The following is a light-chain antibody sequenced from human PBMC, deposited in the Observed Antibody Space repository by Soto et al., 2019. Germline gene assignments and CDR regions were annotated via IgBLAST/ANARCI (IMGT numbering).Light chain of an antibody. Sequence: QSVLTQPASVSGSPGQSITISCTGTSSDVGGYNYVSWYQQHPGNTPKLMIYDVTKRPSGVPDRFSGSKSGNTASLTISGLQAEDESDYYCCSFAGTYTIFGGGTKLTVL. J-gene: IGLJ2*01. CDR3: CSFAGTYTI. CDR1: SSDVGGYNY. V-gene: IGLV2-11*01. CDR2: DVT.